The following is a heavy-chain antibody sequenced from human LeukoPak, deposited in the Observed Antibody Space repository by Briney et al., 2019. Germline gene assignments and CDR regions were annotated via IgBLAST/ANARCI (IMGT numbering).Heavy chain of an antibody. Sequence: SVKVSCKASGGTFSSYAISWVRQAPGQGLEWMGGITPIFGTANYAQKFQGRVTITADESTSTAYMELSSLRSEDTAVYYCARAMWSGYFRPQKPFDYWGQGTLVTVSS. CDR3: ARAMWSGYFRPQKPFDY. CDR2: ITPIFGTA. J-gene: IGHJ4*02. V-gene: IGHV1-69*13. D-gene: IGHD3-3*01. CDR1: GGTFSSYA.